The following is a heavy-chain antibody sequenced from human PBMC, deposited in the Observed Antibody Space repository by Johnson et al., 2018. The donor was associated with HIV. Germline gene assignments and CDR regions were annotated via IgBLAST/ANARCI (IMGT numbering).Heavy chain of an antibody. CDR2: INNDGSST. CDR1: GFTFSTYW. J-gene: IGHJ3*02. V-gene: IGHV3-74*01. CDR3: ARDLLGYCTGGSCYSVVEAFDI. D-gene: IGHD2-15*01. Sequence: VQLVESGGGLVQPGGSLRLSCAASGFTFSTYWMHWVRQVPGKGLMWVSRINNDGSSTNYADSVKGRFTISRDNAKNTLYLQMHSLRAEDTAMYYCARDLLGYCTGGSCYSVVEAFDILGQGTMVTVS.